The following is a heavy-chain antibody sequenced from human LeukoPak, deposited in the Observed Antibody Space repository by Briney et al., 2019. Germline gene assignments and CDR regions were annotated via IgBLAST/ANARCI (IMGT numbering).Heavy chain of an antibody. CDR1: GFTFSSNW. J-gene: IGHJ4*02. V-gene: IGHV3-74*01. CDR2: INSDGSST. Sequence: PGGSLRLSCAASGFTFSSNWMYWFRQAPGKGLVWVSRINSDGSSTSYADSVKGRFTISRDNAKNTVYLQMNSLRAEDTAVYYCATSRTFDYWGQGTLVTVSS. CDR3: ATSRTFDY.